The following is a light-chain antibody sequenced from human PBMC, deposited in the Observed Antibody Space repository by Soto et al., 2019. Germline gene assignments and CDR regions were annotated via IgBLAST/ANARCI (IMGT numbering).Light chain of an antibody. Sequence: EIVLTQSPGTLSLSPGERATLSCRARQSVSSSNLAWYQHKPGQAPRLLIYGVSTRDTGVPDRFSGSASGTEFTLTISSLQSEDFAVYYCQQYKNWPRTFGQGTRLEIK. V-gene: IGKV3-15*01. J-gene: IGKJ5*01. CDR3: QQYKNWPRT. CDR1: QSVSSSN. CDR2: GVS.